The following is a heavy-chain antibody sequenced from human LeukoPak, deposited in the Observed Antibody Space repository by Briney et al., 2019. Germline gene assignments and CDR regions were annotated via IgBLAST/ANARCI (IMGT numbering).Heavy chain of an antibody. V-gene: IGHV3-53*01. J-gene: IGHJ4*02. D-gene: IGHD6-13*01. CDR1: GFTVSSNY. Sequence: PGGSLRLSCAASGFTVSSNYMSWVRQAPGKGLEWVSVIYSGGSTYYADSVKGRFTISRDNSKNTLYLQMYSLRAEDTAVYYCARAIAAAALDYWGQGTLVTVSS. CDR3: ARAIAAAALDY. CDR2: IYSGGST.